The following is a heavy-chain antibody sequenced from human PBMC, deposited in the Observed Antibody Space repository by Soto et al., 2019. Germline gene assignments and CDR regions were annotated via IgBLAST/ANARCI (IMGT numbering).Heavy chain of an antibody. CDR3: ARLYGDYVHFDY. Sequence: QVQLVQSGAEVKKPGSSVKVSCKASGGTFSSYAISWVRQAPGQGLEWMGGIIPIFGTANYAQKFQGRVXIXAXXSTSTAYMELSSLRSEDTAVYYCARLYGDYVHFDYWGQGTLVTVSS. J-gene: IGHJ4*02. D-gene: IGHD4-17*01. CDR1: GGTFSSYA. CDR2: IIPIFGTA. V-gene: IGHV1-69*12.